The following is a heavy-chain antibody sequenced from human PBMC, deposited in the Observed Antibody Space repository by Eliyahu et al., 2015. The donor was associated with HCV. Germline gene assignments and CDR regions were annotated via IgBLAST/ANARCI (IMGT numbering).Heavy chain of an antibody. Sequence: QVHLLQSGAEVKKPGASVKVSCETXGYNFNAHRLHWGRQAPGQGLQYMGWINPHSGGXEXSPKFRGRVGIVGDSPIXTAYMILXGLTPDDTAVYYCARGAXDGGTSEGXGAWGPGTLVTVS. D-gene: IGHD1-26*01. CDR2: INPHSGGX. CDR3: ARGAXDGGTSEGXGA. CDR1: GYNFNAHR. V-gene: IGHV1-2*02. J-gene: IGHJ5*02.